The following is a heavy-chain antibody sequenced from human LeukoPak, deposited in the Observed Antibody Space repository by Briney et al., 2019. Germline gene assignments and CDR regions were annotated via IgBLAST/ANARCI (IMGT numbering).Heavy chain of an antibody. V-gene: IGHV4-31*03. CDR3: ARDPRGVKAILGAFDI. CDR1: GGSISSGGYY. Sequence: SQTLSLTCTVSGGSISSGGYYWSWIRQHPGKGLEWIGYIYYSGSTYYNPSLKSRVTISVDTSKNQFSLKLSSVTAADTAVYYCARDPRGVKAILGAFDIWGQGTTVTVSS. J-gene: IGHJ3*02. D-gene: IGHD2-21*01. CDR2: IYYSGST.